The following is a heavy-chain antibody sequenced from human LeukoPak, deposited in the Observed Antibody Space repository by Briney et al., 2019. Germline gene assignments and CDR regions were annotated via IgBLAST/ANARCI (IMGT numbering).Heavy chain of an antibody. D-gene: IGHD4-17*01. J-gene: IGHJ4*02. CDR1: GGSISSYY. V-gene: IGHV4-59*08. Sequence: PSETLPLTCTVSGGSISSYYWSWIRQPPGKGLEWIGYIYYSGSTNCNPSLKSRVTISVDTSKNQFSLKLSSVTAADTAVYYCARVADYGDYMVDYWGQGTLVTVSS. CDR2: IYYSGST. CDR3: ARVADYGDYMVDY.